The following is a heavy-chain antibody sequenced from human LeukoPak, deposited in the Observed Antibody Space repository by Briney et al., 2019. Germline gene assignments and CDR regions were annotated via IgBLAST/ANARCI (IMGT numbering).Heavy chain of an antibody. Sequence: SETLSLTCAVYGGSLSDYYWSWIRQSPGKGLEWIGEISHRGRTYYSLSLKSRVTISIDTSKNQFSLKLSSVTAADTAMYYCAREKIGTGTVLGKDYYYMDVWGKGTTVTVSS. CDR2: ISHRGRT. CDR3: AREKIGTGTVLGKDYYYMDV. D-gene: IGHD3-16*01. V-gene: IGHV4-34*01. J-gene: IGHJ6*03. CDR1: GGSLSDYY.